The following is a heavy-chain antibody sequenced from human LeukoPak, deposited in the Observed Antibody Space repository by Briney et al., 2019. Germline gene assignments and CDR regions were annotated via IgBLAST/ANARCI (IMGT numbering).Heavy chain of an antibody. J-gene: IGHJ4*02. CDR1: GLTFSSYW. CDR2: INSDGRST. Sequence: PGGSLRLSCAASGLTFSSYWMHWVRQGPGKGLVWVSGINSDGRSTSYADSVKGRFTISRDTAENTLYLQMKSLRAEDTAVYYCVRRYCSGGSCYFDYWGQGILVTVSS. V-gene: IGHV3-74*01. D-gene: IGHD2-15*01. CDR3: VRRYCSGGSCYFDY.